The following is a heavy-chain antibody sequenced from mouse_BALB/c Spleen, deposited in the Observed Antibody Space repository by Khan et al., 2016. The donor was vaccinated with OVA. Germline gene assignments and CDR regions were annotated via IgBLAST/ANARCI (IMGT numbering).Heavy chain of an antibody. D-gene: IGHD2-13*01. CDR3: VRSASYGDYVAAWFAY. Sequence: EVQLQQSGPELVKPGASMKMSCKASGYSFTGYTMNWVKQSHVKNLEWIGLINPYNGGTAYNQKFRGKATLTVDKSSNTASMEILSLTSEDSAVYYCVRSASYGDYVAAWFAYWGQGTLVTVSA. V-gene: IGHV1-37*01. J-gene: IGHJ3*01. CDR2: INPYNGGT. CDR1: GYSFTGYT.